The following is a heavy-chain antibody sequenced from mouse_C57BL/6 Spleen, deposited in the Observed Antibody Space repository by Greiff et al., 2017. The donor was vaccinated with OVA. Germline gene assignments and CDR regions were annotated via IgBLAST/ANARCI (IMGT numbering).Heavy chain of an antibody. CDR3: ARANWDDWYFDV. Sequence: EVNLVESEGGLVQPGSSMKLSCTASGFTFSDYYMAWVRQVPEKGLEWVANINYDGSSTYYLDSLKSRFIISRDNAKNILYLQMSSLKSEDTATYYCARANWDDWYFDVWGTGTTVTVSS. V-gene: IGHV5-16*01. J-gene: IGHJ1*03. D-gene: IGHD4-1*02. CDR1: GFTFSDYY. CDR2: INYDGSST.